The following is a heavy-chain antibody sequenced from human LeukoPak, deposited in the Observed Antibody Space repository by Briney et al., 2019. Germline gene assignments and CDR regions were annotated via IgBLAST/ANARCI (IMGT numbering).Heavy chain of an antibody. J-gene: IGHJ3*02. D-gene: IGHD1-14*01. V-gene: IGHV3-74*01. CDR3: AGEPTAHDAFDI. Sequence: GGPLRLSCAASGFTFSSYWMHWVRQAPGKGLVWFSRINSDGSSTSYADSVKGRFTISRDNAKNTLYLQMNSLRAEDTAVFYCAGEPTAHDAFDIWGQGTMVTVSS. CDR2: INSDGSST. CDR1: GFTFSSYW.